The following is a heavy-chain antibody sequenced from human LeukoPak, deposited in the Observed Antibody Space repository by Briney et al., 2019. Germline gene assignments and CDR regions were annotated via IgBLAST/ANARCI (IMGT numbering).Heavy chain of an antibody. CDR1: GGSFSGYY. D-gene: IGHD2-15*01. J-gene: IGHJ4*02. CDR2: INHSGST. V-gene: IGHV4-34*01. Sequence: SETLSLTCAVYGGSFSGYYWSWIRQPPPKGLEWIGEINHSGSTNYNPSLKSRVTISVDTSKNQFSLKLSSVTAADTAVYYCASCQAGGSCYSGDLDYWGQGTLVTVSS. CDR3: ASCQAGGSCYSGDLDY.